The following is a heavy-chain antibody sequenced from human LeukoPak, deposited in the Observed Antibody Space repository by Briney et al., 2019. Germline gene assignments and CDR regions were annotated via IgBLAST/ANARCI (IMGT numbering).Heavy chain of an antibody. CDR3: ARVVGSSWYEVDY. V-gene: IGHV4-59*08. CDR1: GGSISSYY. J-gene: IGHJ4*02. CDR2: IYYSGST. D-gene: IGHD6-13*01. Sequence: SETLSLTCTVSGGSISSYYWSWIQQPPGKGLEWIGYIYYSGSTNYNPSLTSRVTLSVDTSKNQFSLKLSSVTAADTAVYYCARVVGSSWYEVDYWGQGTLVTVSS.